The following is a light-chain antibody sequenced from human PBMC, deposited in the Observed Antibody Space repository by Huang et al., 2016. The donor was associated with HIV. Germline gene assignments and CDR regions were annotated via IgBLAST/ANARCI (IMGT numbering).Light chain of an antibody. CDR1: QHITNN. CDR2: ATS. V-gene: IGKV1-39*01. Sequence: DIRMTQSPSSLSASVGDRVTITCRASQHITNNLNWYQQRPGKAPILLIYATSTLQNGVPSRFSVSGSGTDFSLTITNLQPEDFATYSCQQYYTSPRVTFGPGTK. J-gene: IGKJ3*01. CDR3: QQYYTSPRVT.